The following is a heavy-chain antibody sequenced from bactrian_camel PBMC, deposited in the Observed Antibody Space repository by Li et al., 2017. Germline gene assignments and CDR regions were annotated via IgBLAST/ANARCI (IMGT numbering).Heavy chain of an antibody. CDR3: AADVDPCVVVSDTFIKIGY. D-gene: IGHD2*01. Sequence: VQLVESGGESVQAGGSLRLSCVASGATQDIGCMGWFRQVPGLEREGVAAVDSDGSTSYVDSVKGRFTISKDNAKNTVYLQMNGLKPEDTAMYYCAADVDPCVVVSDTFIKIGYWSQGTQVTVS. CDR2: VDSDGST. V-gene: IGHV3S53*01. CDR1: GATQDIGC. J-gene: IGHJ6*01.